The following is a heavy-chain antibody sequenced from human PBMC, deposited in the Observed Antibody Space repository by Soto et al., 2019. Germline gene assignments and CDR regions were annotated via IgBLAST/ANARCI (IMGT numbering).Heavy chain of an antibody. CDR3: AREARGWFDP. CDR2: ISAYNGNT. J-gene: IGHJ5*02. CDR1: GYTFTSYG. Sequence: ASVKVSCKASGYTFTSYGISWVRQAPGQGLEWMGWISAYNGNTNYEQMLQGRVNMTTDTSTRTAYMELRSLRSDDTAVYYCAREARGWFDPWGQGTLVTVSS. V-gene: IGHV1-18*04.